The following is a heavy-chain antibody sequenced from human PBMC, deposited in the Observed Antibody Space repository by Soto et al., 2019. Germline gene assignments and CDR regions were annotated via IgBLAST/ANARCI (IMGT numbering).Heavy chain of an antibody. D-gene: IGHD2-2*01. Sequence: ASVKVSCKASGYTFTGYYMHWVRQAPGQGLEWMGWINPNSGGTNYAQKFQGWVTMTRDTSISTAYMELSRLRSDDTAVYYCARAGGGPVVVPAASSHPRDYYYMDVWGKGTTVTVSS. CDR1: GYTFTGYY. J-gene: IGHJ6*03. V-gene: IGHV1-2*04. CDR3: ARAGGGPVVVPAASSHPRDYYYMDV. CDR2: INPNSGGT.